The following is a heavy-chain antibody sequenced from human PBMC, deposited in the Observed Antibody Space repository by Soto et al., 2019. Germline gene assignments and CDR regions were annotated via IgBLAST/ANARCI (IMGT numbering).Heavy chain of an antibody. Sequence: GSLRLSCAGSGFTFSDYYMSWIRQAPGKGLEWVSYITSDGGTVYYADSVKGRFTISRDNAKSSLYLQMSSLTVDDTAVYYCGRRFYGSGSYIWGQGT. CDR1: GFTFSDYY. J-gene: IGHJ4*02. V-gene: IGHV3-11*01. CDR3: GRRFYGSGSYI. CDR2: ITSDGGTV. D-gene: IGHD3-10*01.